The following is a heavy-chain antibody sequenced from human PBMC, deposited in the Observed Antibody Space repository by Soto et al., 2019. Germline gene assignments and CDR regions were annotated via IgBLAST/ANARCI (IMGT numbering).Heavy chain of an antibody. V-gene: IGHV3-48*02. Sequence: GESLKISCAASGFTFSSYSMNWVRQAPGKGLEWVSYISSSSSTIYYADSVKGRFTISRDNAKNSLYLQMNSLRDEDTAVYYCARDPGDSYGPPDYWGQGTLVTVSS. J-gene: IGHJ4*02. CDR2: ISSSSSTI. D-gene: IGHD5-18*01. CDR1: GFTFSSYS. CDR3: ARDPGDSYGPPDY.